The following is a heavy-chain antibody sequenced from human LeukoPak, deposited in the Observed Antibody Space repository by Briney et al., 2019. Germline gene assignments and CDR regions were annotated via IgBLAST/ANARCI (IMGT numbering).Heavy chain of an antibody. V-gene: IGHV4-39*01. D-gene: IGHD3-16*02. CDR2: IYYSGST. J-gene: IGHJ6*03. Sequence: SETLSLTCTVSGGSISSSSYYWGWIRQPPGKGLEWIGSIYYSGSTYYNPSLKSRVTISVDTSKNQFSLKLSSVTAADTAVYYCARLGYRAAYYYYMDVWGKGTTVTVSS. CDR3: ARLGYRAAYYYYMDV. CDR1: GGSISSSSYY.